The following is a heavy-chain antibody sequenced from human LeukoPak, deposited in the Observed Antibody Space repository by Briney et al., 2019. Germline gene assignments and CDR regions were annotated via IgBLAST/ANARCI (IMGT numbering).Heavy chain of an antibody. CDR3: ARQCSSTSCYSY. V-gene: IGHV4-4*02. CDR1: GDSISDKYW. J-gene: IGHJ4*02. Sequence: PSGTLSLTCAVSGDSISDKYWWRWVRQFPDKGLEWIGNIYYGGSTFYNPSLKSRVTISLDTSKNQFSLKLSSVTAADTAVYFCARQCSSTSCYSYWGQGTLVTVSS. D-gene: IGHD2-2*01. CDR2: IYYGGST.